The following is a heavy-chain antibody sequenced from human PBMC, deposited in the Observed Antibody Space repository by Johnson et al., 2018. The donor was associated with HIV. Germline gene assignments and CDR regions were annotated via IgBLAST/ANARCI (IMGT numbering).Heavy chain of an antibody. J-gene: IGHJ3*01. CDR1: GFTFSSYA. CDR2: ISYDGSNK. Sequence: QVQLVESGGGVVQPGRSLRLSCAASGFTFSSYAMHWVRQAPGKGLEWVAVISYDGSNKYYADSVKGRFTISRDNSKNTLYLQMNSLRAEDTAVYYCARARGWEYAFDLWGQGTMVTVSS. D-gene: IGHD1-26*01. V-gene: IGHV3-30-3*01. CDR3: ARARGWEYAFDL.